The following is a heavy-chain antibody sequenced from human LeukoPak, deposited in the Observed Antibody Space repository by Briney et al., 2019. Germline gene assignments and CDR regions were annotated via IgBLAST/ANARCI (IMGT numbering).Heavy chain of an antibody. V-gene: IGHV4-59*01. Sequence: PSETLSLTCTVSGGSISSNNWSWIRQPPGGRLEWIVYIYYSGSTKYKPSLKSRVTISVDTSKNQFSLKLSSVTAADTAVYYCARGRFLDAFDIWGQGTMVTVSS. J-gene: IGHJ3*02. D-gene: IGHD3-3*01. CDR1: GGSISSNN. CDR2: IYYSGST. CDR3: ARGRFLDAFDI.